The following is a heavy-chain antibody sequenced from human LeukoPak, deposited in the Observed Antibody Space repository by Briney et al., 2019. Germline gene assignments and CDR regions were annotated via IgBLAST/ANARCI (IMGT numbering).Heavy chain of an antibody. CDR2: ISSSGSTI. CDR1: GFTFSSYE. CDR3: ARERGEGGYSYGWGNYYYYYGMDV. Sequence: GGSLRLSCAASGFTFSSYEMNWVRQAPGKGLEWVSYISSSGSTIYYADSVKGRFTISRDNAKNSLYLQMNSLRAADTAVYYCARERGEGGYSYGWGNYYYYYGMDVWGQGTTVTVSS. D-gene: IGHD5-18*01. V-gene: IGHV3-48*03. J-gene: IGHJ6*02.